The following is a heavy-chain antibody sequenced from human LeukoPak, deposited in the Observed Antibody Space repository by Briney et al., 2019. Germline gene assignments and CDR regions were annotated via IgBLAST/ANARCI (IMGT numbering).Heavy chain of an antibody. D-gene: IGHD2/OR15-2a*01. J-gene: IGHJ6*03. V-gene: IGHV4-34*01. CDR3: ARVHFSYYMDV. Sequence: TSETLSLTCAVYGGSFSGYYWSWIRQPPGKGLEWIGEINHRGSTNYNPSLKSRVTMSVDTSKNQFSLKLSSVTAADTAVYYCARVHFSYYMDVWGKGTTVTVSS. CDR1: GGSFSGYY. CDR2: INHRGST.